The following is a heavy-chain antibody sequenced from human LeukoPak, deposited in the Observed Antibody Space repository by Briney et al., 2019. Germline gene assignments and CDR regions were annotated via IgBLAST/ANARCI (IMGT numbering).Heavy chain of an antibody. Sequence: ASVKVSCKVSRYTLTELSMHWVRQAPGKGLEWMGGFDPEDGETIYAQKFQGRVTMTEDTSTDTAYMELSSLRSEDTAVYYCATSLVDCSGGSCYGNWFDPWGQGTLVTVSS. CDR3: ATSLVDCSGGSCYGNWFDP. CDR1: RYTLTELS. CDR2: FDPEDGET. V-gene: IGHV1-24*01. D-gene: IGHD2-15*01. J-gene: IGHJ5*02.